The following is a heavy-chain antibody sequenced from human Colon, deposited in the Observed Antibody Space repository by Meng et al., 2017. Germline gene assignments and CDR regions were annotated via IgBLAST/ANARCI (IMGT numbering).Heavy chain of an antibody. CDR2: IITYDDNT. Sequence: QVQLVQSGAEVKKPGASLKLSCKASGYTFTTYGISWMRQAPGQGLEWMGWIITYDDNTNYVEKFRGRVTMTKDTSTNTAYMELRSLRSDDTAVYYCARDNPGDYVWDYWGQGTLVTVSS. CDR3: ARDNPGDYVWDY. CDR1: GYTFTTYG. J-gene: IGHJ4*02. D-gene: IGHD4-17*01. V-gene: IGHV1-18*01.